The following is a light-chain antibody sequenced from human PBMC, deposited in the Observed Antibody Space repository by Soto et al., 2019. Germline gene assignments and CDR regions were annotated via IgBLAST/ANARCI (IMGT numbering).Light chain of an antibody. CDR1: QTISSW. J-gene: IGKJ2*01. V-gene: IGKV1-5*03. CDR3: QQYNSYPYT. Sequence: DIQMTQSPSTLSASVGDRVTITCRASQTISSWLAWYQQKPGKAPKLLIYKASSIQSGVPSRFSGGGSGTEFTLTISSLQPDDFATYYCQQYNSYPYTFGQGTSWRSN. CDR2: KAS.